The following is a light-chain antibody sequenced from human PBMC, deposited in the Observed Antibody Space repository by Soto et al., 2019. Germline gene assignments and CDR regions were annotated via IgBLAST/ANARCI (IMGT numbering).Light chain of an antibody. V-gene: IGLV4-60*02. CDR3: ETWDSDTHTV. CDR1: SGHSSYI. J-gene: IGLJ3*02. Sequence: QLVLTQSSSASASLGSSVKLTCTLSSGHSSYIIAWHQQQPGKAPRYLMKLEGSGSYNKGSGVPDRFSGSSSGAARYLTISNLQFEDEADYYCETWDSDTHTVFGGGTKLTVL. CDR2: LEGSGSY.